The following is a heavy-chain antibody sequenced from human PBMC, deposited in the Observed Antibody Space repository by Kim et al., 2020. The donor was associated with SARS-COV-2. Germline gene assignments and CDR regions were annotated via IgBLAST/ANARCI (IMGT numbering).Heavy chain of an antibody. D-gene: IGHD3-9*01. Sequence: SLKSRVTISVDTSKNQFSLKLSSVTAADTAVYYCAGHDILTGYYSEALDYWGQGTLVTVSS. CDR3: AGHDILTGYYSEALDY. V-gene: IGHV4-61*07. J-gene: IGHJ4*02.